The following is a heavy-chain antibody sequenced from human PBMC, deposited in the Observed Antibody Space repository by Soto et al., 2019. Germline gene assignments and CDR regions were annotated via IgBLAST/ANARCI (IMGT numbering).Heavy chain of an antibody. CDR3: ARDRCSGGACYSFDY. CDR2: ISRSSSHI. J-gene: IGHJ4*02. CDR1: GFAFGSNS. D-gene: IGHD2-15*01. V-gene: IGHV3-21*01. Sequence: EVQLVESGGGLVKPGGSLRLSCAASGFAFGSNSMNWVRQAPGKGLEWVSSISRSSSHIYDADSVRGRFTISRDNAKNAMYLQMNSLRDDDTAVYYCARDRCSGGACYSFDYWGQGTLVTVSS.